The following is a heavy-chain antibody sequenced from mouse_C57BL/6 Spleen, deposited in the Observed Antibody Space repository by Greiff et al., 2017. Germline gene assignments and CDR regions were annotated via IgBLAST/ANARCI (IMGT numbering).Heavy chain of an antibody. Sequence: VQLQQSGPVLVKPGASVKMSCKASGYTFTDYHMNWVKQSHGKSLEWIGVINPYNGGTSYNQKFKGKATLTVDKSSSTAYMELNSLTSEDSAVYYCARDYGSRYWYFDVWGTGTTVTVSS. J-gene: IGHJ1*03. CDR1: GYTFTDYH. CDR3: ARDYGSRYWYFDV. D-gene: IGHD1-1*01. V-gene: IGHV1-19*01. CDR2: INPYNGGT.